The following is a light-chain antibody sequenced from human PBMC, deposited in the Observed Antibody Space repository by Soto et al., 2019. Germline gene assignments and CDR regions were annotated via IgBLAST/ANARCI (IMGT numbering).Light chain of an antibody. CDR3: QQYNNWPPFT. CDR2: GAS. V-gene: IGKV3-15*01. J-gene: IGKJ3*01. CDR1: QTISSN. Sequence: DIVMTQSPSTLSVSPGERATLSCRASQTISSNLAWYQQKPGQTPRLLIYGASTRAAGIPARFSGSGSGTDFTLTITSLQSEDFEVYYCQQYNNWPPFTFGTGTKVDIK.